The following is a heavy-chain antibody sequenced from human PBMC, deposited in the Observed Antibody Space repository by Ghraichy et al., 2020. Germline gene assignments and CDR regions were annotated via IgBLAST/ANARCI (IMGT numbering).Heavy chain of an antibody. Sequence: SETLSLTCAVYGGSFSGYYWSWIRQPPGKGLEWIGEINHSGSTNYNPSLKSRVTISVDTSKNQFSLKLSSVTAADTAVYYCARTRVYYDFWSGPSYYYYYYMDVWGKGTTVTVSS. CDR2: INHSGST. D-gene: IGHD3-3*01. J-gene: IGHJ6*03. V-gene: IGHV4-34*01. CDR3: ARTRVYYDFWSGPSYYYYYYMDV. CDR1: GGSFSGYY.